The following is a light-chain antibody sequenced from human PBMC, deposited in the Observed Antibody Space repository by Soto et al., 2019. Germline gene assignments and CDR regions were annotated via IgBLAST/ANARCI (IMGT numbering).Light chain of an antibody. CDR1: QSVNSNY. V-gene: IGKV3-20*01. J-gene: IGKJ3*01. Sequence: EIVLTQSPGTLSLSPGERAALSCSASQSVNSNYLAWYQQKPGQAPSLLIYGGSIRATGIPDRFSGSGSAADFTLTISRLEPEDSAVSYCQHYDRSITFGPGTKVDIK. CDR2: GGS. CDR3: QHYDRSIT.